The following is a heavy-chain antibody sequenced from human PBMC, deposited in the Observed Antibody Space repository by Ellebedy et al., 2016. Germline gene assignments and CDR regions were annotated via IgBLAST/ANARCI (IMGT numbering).Heavy chain of an antibody. J-gene: IGHJ6*02. V-gene: IGHV2-70*01. CDR1: GFSLSTSGMC. CDR3: ARTPGGYCSSRGDYYYGMDV. D-gene: IGHD2-2*01. Sequence: SGPTLVXPTQTLTLTCTFSGFSLSTSGMCVSWIRQPPGKALEWLALIDWDDDKYYSTSLKTRLTISKDTSKNQVVLTMTNMDPVDTATYYCARTPGGYCSSRGDYYYGMDVWGQGTTVTVSS. CDR2: IDWDDDK.